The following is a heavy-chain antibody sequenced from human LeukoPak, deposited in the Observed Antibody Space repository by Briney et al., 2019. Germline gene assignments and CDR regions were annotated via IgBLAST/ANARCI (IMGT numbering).Heavy chain of an antibody. Sequence: PSEALSLTCSVSRGSISSSSYYWGWIRQPPGKGLEWIGSINYSWTTYYNPSLKSRVTISVDTSKNQFSLKLSSVTAADTAVYYCARTIAAARYFDYWGQGTLVTVSS. D-gene: IGHD6-13*01. CDR1: RGSISSSSYY. CDR3: ARTIAAARYFDY. V-gene: IGHV4-39*07. CDR2: INYSWTT. J-gene: IGHJ4*02.